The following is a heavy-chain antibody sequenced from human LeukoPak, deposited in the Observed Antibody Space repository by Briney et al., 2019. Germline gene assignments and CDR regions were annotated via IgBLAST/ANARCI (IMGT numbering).Heavy chain of an antibody. V-gene: IGHV3-23*01. D-gene: IGHD3-10*01. Sequence: GGSLRLSCAASGFTFSSYNMNWVRQAPGKGLEWVSVITGSGGSTYYADSVKGRFTISRDNSKNTLYLQMNGLRAEDTAVYYCAKDLGLLKFVFDFWGQGTMVTVSS. J-gene: IGHJ3*01. CDR3: AKDLGLLKFVFDF. CDR2: ITGSGGST. CDR1: GFTFSSYN.